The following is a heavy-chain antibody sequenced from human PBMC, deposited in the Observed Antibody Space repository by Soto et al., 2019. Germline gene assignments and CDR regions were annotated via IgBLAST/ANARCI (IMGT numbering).Heavy chain of an antibody. D-gene: IGHD6-6*01. J-gene: IGHJ6*04. CDR1: GFTFSSYG. V-gene: IGHV3-30*18. CDR3: AKTLAARVPLDV. Sequence: QVQLVESGGGVVQPGRSLRLSCAASGFTFSSYGMHWVRQAPGKGLEWVAVISYDGSNKYYADSVKGRFTISRDNSKNTLYLQMNSLRAEDTAVYYCAKTLAARVPLDVWGKGTTVTVSS. CDR2: ISYDGSNK.